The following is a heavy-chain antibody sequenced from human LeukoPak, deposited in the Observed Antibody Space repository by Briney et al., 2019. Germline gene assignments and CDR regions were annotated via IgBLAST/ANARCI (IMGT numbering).Heavy chain of an antibody. Sequence: GASVKVSCKASGSTFTRYCIHWVRQAPGQGLDWMGMINPSSGSTRFAQMFQDRVTMTRDTSTSAVYMELSSLTSEDTAMYYCARGSQKDSSVDYWGQGTLVTVSS. CDR3: ARGSQKDSSVDY. J-gene: IGHJ4*02. V-gene: IGHV1-46*01. D-gene: IGHD3-22*01. CDR1: GSTFTRYC. CDR2: INPSSGST.